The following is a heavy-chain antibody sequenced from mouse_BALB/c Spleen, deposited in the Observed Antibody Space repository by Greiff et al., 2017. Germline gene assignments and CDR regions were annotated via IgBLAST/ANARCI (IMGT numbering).Heavy chain of an antibody. CDR2: IYPSDSYT. J-gene: IGHJ2*01. CDR3: TRKGYDGFDY. Sequence: QVQLQQPGADLVRPGASVKLSCKASGYTFTSYWINWVKQRPGQGLEWIGNIYPSDSYTNYNQKFKDKATLTVDKSSSTAYMQLSSPTSEDSAVYYCTRKGYDGFDYWGQGTTLTVSS. CDR1: GYTFTSYW. D-gene: IGHD2-14*01. V-gene: IGHV1-69*02.